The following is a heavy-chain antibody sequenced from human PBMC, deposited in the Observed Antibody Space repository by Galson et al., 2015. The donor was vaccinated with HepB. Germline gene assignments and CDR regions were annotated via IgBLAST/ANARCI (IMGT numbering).Heavy chain of an antibody. J-gene: IGHJ4*02. Sequence: SETLSLTCGVYGGSLSGYYWSWIRQPPGKGLEWIGEINHSGSINYNPSLKNRVTISGDTSKNQFSLKLTSVTAADTAVYYCARGQRLVNFDYWGQGTMVTVSS. D-gene: IGHD6-25*01. CDR2: INHSGSI. CDR3: ARGQRLVNFDY. CDR1: GGSLSGYY. V-gene: IGHV4-34*01.